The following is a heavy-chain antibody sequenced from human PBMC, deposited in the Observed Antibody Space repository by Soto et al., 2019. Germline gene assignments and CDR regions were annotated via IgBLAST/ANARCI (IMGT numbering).Heavy chain of an antibody. CDR1: DGSISTYY. V-gene: IGHV4-59*01. CDR2: IYYRGST. D-gene: IGHD3-10*01. Sequence: QVQLQESGPGLVKPSETLSLTCTVSDGSISTYYWSWIRQPPGKGLEWIGYIYYRGSTNYNPSLKSRVTIAVDTSKHQFSLKLSSVTAADTALYFCARTYYYGSGRWFFDLWGRGTLVTVSS. J-gene: IGHJ2*01. CDR3: ARTYYYGSGRWFFDL.